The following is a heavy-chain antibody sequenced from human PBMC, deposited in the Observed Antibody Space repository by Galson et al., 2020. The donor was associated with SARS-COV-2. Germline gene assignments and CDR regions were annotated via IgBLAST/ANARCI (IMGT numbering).Heavy chain of an antibody. D-gene: IGHD6-13*01. CDR1: GFTFSSYA. CDR3: ARASGYSSSWYSDYYYGMDV. V-gene: IGHV3-30-3*01. Sequence: TGGSLRLSCAASGFTFSSYAMHWVRQAPGKGLEWVAVISYDGSNKYYADSVKGRFTISRDNSKNTLYLQMNSLRAEDTAVYYCARASGYSSSWYSDYYYGMDVWGQGTTVTVSS. CDR2: ISYDGSNK. J-gene: IGHJ6*02.